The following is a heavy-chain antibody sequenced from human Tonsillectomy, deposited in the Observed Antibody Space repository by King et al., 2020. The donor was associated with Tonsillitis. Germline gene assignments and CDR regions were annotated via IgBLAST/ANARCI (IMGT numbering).Heavy chain of an antibody. D-gene: IGHD2-15*01. CDR1: GFTFSNYG. V-gene: IGHV3-30*03. CDR3: AGDIIVAMDV. CDR2: ISYEGSNK. J-gene: IGHJ6*02. Sequence: VQLVESGGGVVQPGRSLRLYCAASGFTFSNYGMHWVRQAPGKGLEWVAVISYEGSNKYYADSVKGRFTIYRDNSKNTLYLQMNSLRAEATAVYYCAGDIIVAMDVWGQGTTVTVSS.